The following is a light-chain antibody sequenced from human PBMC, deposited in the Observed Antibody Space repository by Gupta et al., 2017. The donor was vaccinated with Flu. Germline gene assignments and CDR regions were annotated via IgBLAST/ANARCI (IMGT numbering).Light chain of an antibody. J-gene: IGKJ4*01. CDR1: QSVSNF. CDR3: QQRRDLLT. V-gene: IGKV3-11*01. Sequence: EIVLTQSPATLSLSPGERASLSWRASQSVSNFLAWYQHKPGQAPRLLIYDASNRATGIPARFSGSGSGTDFTLTISSLVPEDSAVYYCQQRRDLLTFGGGTRVQIK. CDR2: DAS.